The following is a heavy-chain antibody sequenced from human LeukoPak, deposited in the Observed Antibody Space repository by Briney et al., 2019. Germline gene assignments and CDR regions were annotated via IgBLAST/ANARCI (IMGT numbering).Heavy chain of an antibody. D-gene: IGHD2-8*01. J-gene: IGHJ3*02. CDR3: ARDLTPYCSNGICFDAFDI. CDR2: ISSGGSTI. Sequence: GGSLRLSCAASGFIFSDYYMSWIRQAPGKGLEWVSYISSGGSTIYYADSVKGRFTISRDNAKNSLYLQMNSLRAEDTALYYCARDLTPYCSNGICFDAFDIWGQGTMVTVSS. CDR1: GFIFSDYY. V-gene: IGHV3-11*04.